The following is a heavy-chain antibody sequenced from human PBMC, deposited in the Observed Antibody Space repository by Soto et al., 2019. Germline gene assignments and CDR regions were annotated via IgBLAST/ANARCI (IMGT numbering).Heavy chain of an antibody. CDR3: ERFGRGEYYYYGMDV. V-gene: IGHV4-31*03. CDR1: GGSISSGGYY. Sequence: QVQLQESGPGLVKPSQTLSLTCPVSGGSISSGGYYWSWIRQHPGKGLEWIGYIYYSGSTYYNPALKSGVNISVNTSKNQFSLKLSSVTGADTEVYYCERFGRGEYYYYGMDVWGQGTTVTVSS. D-gene: IGHD2-15*01. CDR2: IYYSGST. J-gene: IGHJ6*02.